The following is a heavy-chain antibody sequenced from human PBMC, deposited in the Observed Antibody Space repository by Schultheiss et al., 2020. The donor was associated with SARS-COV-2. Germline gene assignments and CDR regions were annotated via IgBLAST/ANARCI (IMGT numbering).Heavy chain of an antibody. Sequence: LSLTCAASGFTVSSNYMSWVRQAPGKGLEWVSVIYSGGSTYYADSVKGRFTISRDNSKNTLYLQMNSLRAEDTAVYYCATLYSSRSDAFDIWGQGTMVTVSS. V-gene: IGHV3-53*01. CDR1: GFTVSSNY. J-gene: IGHJ3*02. D-gene: IGHD6-19*01. CDR3: ATLYSSRSDAFDI. CDR2: IYSGGST.